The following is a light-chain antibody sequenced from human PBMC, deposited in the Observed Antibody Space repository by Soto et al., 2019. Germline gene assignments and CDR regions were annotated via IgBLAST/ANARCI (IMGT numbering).Light chain of an antibody. CDR1: SSDVGGYNY. CDR2: DVT. Sequence: QAALTQPRSVSGSPGQAVTISCTGTSSDVGGYNYVSWYQQQPGKAPRLMIYDVTKRPSGVPDRFSGSKSGNTASLTISGLQAEDEADYYCCSYAGSYTRVFGGGTKVTVL. J-gene: IGLJ2*01. V-gene: IGLV2-11*01. CDR3: CSYAGSYTRV.